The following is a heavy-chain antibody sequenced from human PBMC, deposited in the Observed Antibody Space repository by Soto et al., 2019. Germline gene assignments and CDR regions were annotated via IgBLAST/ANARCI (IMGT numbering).Heavy chain of an antibody. CDR3: AKEAGLVRFFDWLSNGLDV. D-gene: IGHD3-9*01. V-gene: IGHV3-9*01. Sequence: EVQLVESGGDLVQPGRSLRLSCAASGLTFDDYAMHWVRQAPGKGLEWVSGISWNSGNKGYADSVKGRFSISRDNAKNFLYLEMNSQRAEDTALYYCAKEAGLVRFFDWLSNGLDVLGQGTAVTV. CDR2: ISWNSGNK. CDR1: GLTFDDYA. J-gene: IGHJ6*02.